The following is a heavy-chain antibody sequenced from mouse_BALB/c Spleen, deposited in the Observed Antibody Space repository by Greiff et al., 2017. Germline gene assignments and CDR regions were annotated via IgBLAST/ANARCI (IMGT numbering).Heavy chain of an antibody. CDR3: ARGPDWYFDV. V-gene: IGHV5-6-5*01. CDR1: GFTFSSYA. CDR2: ISSGGST. Sequence: EVKLMESGGGLVKPGGSLKLSCAASGFTFSSYAMSWVRQTPEKRLEWVASISSGGSTYYPDSVKGRFTISRDNARNILYLQMSSLRSEDTAMYYCARGPDWYFDVWGAGTTVTVSS. J-gene: IGHJ1*01.